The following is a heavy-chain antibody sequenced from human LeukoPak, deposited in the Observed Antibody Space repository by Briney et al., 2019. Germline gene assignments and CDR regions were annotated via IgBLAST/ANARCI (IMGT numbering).Heavy chain of an antibody. D-gene: IGHD3-16*01. CDR1: GHPFYKYG. Sequence: ASVEVSCKVSGHPFYKYGINWVRQAPGQGLEWLGWVSVYNGNTNNVQTLQGRLTMTTDVSTSTAYMELRSLRSDDTAVYYCAGNYEGQGVVAAHWGQGTLVTVSS. CDR2: VSVYNGNT. V-gene: IGHV1-18*01. J-gene: IGHJ4*02. CDR3: AGNYEGQGVVAAH.